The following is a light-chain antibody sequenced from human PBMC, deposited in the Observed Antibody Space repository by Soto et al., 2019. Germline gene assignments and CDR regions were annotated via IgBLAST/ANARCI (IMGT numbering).Light chain of an antibody. CDR2: EVS. Sequence: QSAPTQPASVSGSPGQSITISCTGTSSDVGGYNYVSWYQQHPGKAPKLMIYEVSNRPSGVSNRFSGSKSGNTASLTISGLQDEDEADYYCSSDTSSSTLYVLGTGTKVTVL. J-gene: IGLJ1*01. CDR3: SSDTSSSTLYV. V-gene: IGLV2-14*01. CDR1: SSDVGGYNY.